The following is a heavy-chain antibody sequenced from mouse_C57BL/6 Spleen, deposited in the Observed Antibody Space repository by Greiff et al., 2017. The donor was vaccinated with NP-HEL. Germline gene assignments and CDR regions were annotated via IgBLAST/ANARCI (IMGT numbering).Heavy chain of an antibody. CDR2: IYPGSGNT. D-gene: IGHD1-1*01. CDR3: AREITTVANAMDY. J-gene: IGHJ4*01. V-gene: IGHV1-66*01. Sequence: VQLQQSGPELVKPGASVKISCKASGYSFTSYYIHWVKQRPGQGLEWIGWIYPGSGNTKYNEKFKGKATLTADTSSSTAYMQLSSLTSEDSAVYYCAREITTVANAMDYWGQGTSVTVSS. CDR1: GYSFTSYY.